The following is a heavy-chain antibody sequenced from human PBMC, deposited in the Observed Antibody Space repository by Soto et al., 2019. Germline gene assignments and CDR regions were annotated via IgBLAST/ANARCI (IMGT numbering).Heavy chain of an antibody. CDR1: GGSISSGGYS. CDR2: IYNSGST. D-gene: IGHD6-13*01. CDR3: ARASSSSWSRVRRVANWFDP. J-gene: IGHJ5*02. V-gene: IGHV4-30-2*01. Sequence: PSETLSLTCAVSGGSISSGGYSWSWIRQPPGKGLEWIGYIYNSGSTYYNTSLKSRVTISVDRSKNQFSLKLSSVTAADTAVYYCARASSSSWSRVRRVANWFDPWGQGTLVTVSS.